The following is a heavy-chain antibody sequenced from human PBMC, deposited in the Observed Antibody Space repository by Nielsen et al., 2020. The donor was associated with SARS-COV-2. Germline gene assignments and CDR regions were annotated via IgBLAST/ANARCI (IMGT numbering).Heavy chain of an antibody. CDR3: ARDGSGWYIGY. CDR2: ISYDGSNK. D-gene: IGHD6-19*01. Sequence: GGSLRLSCAASGFTFSSYAMHWVRQAPGKGLEWVAVISYDGSNKYYVDSVKGRFTISRDNSKNTLYLQMNSLRAEDTAVYYCARDGSGWYIGYWGQGTLVTVSS. CDR1: GFTFSSYA. V-gene: IGHV3-30-3*01. J-gene: IGHJ4*02.